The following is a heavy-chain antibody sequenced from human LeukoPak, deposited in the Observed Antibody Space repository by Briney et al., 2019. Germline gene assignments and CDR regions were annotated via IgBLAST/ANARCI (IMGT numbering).Heavy chain of an antibody. Sequence: GGSLRLSCAASGFTFSSYSMHWVRQAPGKGLECVSAINGDGGSTYYADSVKGRFTISRDNSKNTLYLQMGSLRSEDMAVYYCASGRLYGSGTYYNRGMDVWGKGTTVTVSS. V-gene: IGHV3-64*02. CDR1: GFTFSSYS. J-gene: IGHJ6*04. CDR2: INGDGGST. D-gene: IGHD3-10*01. CDR3: ASGRLYGSGTYYNRGMDV.